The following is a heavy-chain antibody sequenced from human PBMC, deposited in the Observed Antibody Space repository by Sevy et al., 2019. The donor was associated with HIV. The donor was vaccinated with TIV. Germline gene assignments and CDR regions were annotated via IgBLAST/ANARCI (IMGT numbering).Heavy chain of an antibody. J-gene: IGHJ4*02. D-gene: IGHD2-15*01. CDR2: IYHSGST. V-gene: IGHV4-30-2*01. Sequence: SETLSLTCAVSGGSISSGDYSWSWIRQPPGKGLEWIGYIYHSGSTYYNPSLKSRVTISVDRSRNQFSLKLNSVTAADTAVYYCARGRAALNPRGYCSGGSCFPDYWGLGTLVTVSS. CDR3: ARGRAALNPRGYCSGGSCFPDY. CDR1: GGSISSGDYS.